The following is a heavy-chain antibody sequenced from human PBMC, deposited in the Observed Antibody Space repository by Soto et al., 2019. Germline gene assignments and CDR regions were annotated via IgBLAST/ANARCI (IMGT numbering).Heavy chain of an antibody. CDR1: GYTFTSYG. CDR3: AGVVVTAISSTEFDY. CDR2: ISAYNGNT. V-gene: IGHV1-18*01. Sequence: QVQLVQSGAEVKKPGASVKVSCKASGYTFTSYGISWVRQAPGQGLEWMGGISAYNGNTNYAQKLQGRVTMTTDTSTSKAYMELRSLRSDDTAVYYWAGVVVTAISSTEFDYWGQGTLVTVSS. D-gene: IGHD2-21*02. J-gene: IGHJ4*02.